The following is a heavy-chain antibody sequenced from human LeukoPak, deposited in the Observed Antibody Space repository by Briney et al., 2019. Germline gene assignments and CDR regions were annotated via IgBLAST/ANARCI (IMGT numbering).Heavy chain of an antibody. CDR1: GYNFTSSW. J-gene: IGHJ4*02. CDR3: ARQRTGDIAAQGY. Sequence: GESLNISCQGSGYNFTSSWLGWVRQIPGKGLEWMGIIYPGDSDTRYSPSFQGQVTISADKSISTAYLQWSSLKASDTAMYYCARQRTGDIAAQGYWGQGTPVAVSS. D-gene: IGHD6-6*01. V-gene: IGHV5-51*01. CDR2: IYPGDSDT.